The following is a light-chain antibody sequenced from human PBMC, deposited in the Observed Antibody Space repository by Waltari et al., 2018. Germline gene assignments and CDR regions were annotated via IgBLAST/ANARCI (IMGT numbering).Light chain of an antibody. V-gene: IGKV4-1*01. CDR1: INILCSSNNKKF. CDR3: QVYYSTPPL. CDR2: WAS. Sequence: EIVMTPSKDFPSISLGERATINCKSRINILCSSNNKKFLAWYQQKPGQPPKLLIYWASTRECGVPDRFSRSVSMRDFTLTQNFLQAQNVAIYYCQVYYSTPPLFGQGKKLDI. J-gene: IGKJ1*01.